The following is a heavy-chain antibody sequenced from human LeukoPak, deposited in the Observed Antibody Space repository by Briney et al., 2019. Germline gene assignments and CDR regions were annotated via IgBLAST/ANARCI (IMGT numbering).Heavy chain of an antibody. J-gene: IGHJ2*01. CDR3: ARSSSTPWYFDL. CDR1: GYTFASYG. Sequence: EASVKVSCKASGYTFASYGISWVRQAPGQGLEWMGWISAYNGNTNYAQKLQGRVTMTTDTSTSTAYMELRSLRSDDTAVYYCARSSSTPWYFDLWGRGTLVTVSS. D-gene: IGHD2-2*01. CDR2: ISAYNGNT. V-gene: IGHV1-18*04.